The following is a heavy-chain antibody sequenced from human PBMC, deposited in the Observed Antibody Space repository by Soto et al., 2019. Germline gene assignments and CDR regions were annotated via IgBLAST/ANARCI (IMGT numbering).Heavy chain of an antibody. J-gene: IGHJ6*02. CDR1: GFTFTSSA. V-gene: IGHV1-58*01. Sequence: ASVKVSCKASGFTFTSSAVQWVRQARGQRLEWIGWTVVGSGNTNYAQKFQERVTITRDMSTSTAYMELSSLRSEDTAVYYCAADLPYTGVPRYYYGMDVWGQGTTVTVSS. CDR2: TVVGSGNT. CDR3: AADLPYTGVPRYYYGMDV. D-gene: IGHD3-10*02.